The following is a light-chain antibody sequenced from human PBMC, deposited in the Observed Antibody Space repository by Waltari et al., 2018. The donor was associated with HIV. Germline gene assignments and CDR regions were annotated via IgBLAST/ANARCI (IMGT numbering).Light chain of an antibody. V-gene: IGLV2-8*01. Sequence: QSALPQPPSASGSPGQSVPISCPGPSSQIGLYNFFSWYQHHPGKAPKLMISDVSRRPSGVPDRFSGSKSGNTASLTVSGLQADDEATYYCFSYAGNNFLLFGGGTKLTVL. CDR3: FSYAGNNFLL. CDR1: SSQIGLYNF. CDR2: DVS. J-gene: IGLJ2*01.